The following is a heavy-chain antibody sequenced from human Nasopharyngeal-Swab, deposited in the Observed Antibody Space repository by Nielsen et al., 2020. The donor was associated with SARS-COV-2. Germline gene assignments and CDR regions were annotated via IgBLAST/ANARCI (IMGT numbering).Heavy chain of an antibody. D-gene: IGHD2-21*02. CDR3: TRCGGGCYSGRDY. CDR1: GFTFSDSA. Sequence: GGSLRLSCAASGFTFSDSAIHWVPQASGKGLGWVGRIRSEGNNYATAYAASVKGRFTIFRDDPTNTAYLQMNSLKTEDTAVYYCTRCGGGCYSGRDYWGQGTLVTVSS. CDR2: IRSEGNNYAT. V-gene: IGHV3-73*01. J-gene: IGHJ4*02.